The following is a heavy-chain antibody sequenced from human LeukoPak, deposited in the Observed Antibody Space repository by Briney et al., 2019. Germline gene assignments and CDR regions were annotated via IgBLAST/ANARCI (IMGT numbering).Heavy chain of an antibody. V-gene: IGHV4-59*11. D-gene: IGHD4-17*01. CDR3: ARDLVTVTKGFDI. Sequence: TETLSLTCAVSDDSFSSHYWTWIRQPPGKGLEWIGYISYIGSTNYNPSLKSRVTISIDTSRNQFSLRLSSVTAADTAVYYCARDLVTVTKGFDIWGQGTMVSVSS. CDR2: ISYIGST. J-gene: IGHJ3*02. CDR1: DDSFSSHY.